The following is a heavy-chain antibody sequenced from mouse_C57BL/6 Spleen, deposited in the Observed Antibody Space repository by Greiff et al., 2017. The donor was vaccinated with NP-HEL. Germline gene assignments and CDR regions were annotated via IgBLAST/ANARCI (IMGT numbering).Heavy chain of an antibody. D-gene: IGHD2-3*01. CDR1: GFNIKDDY. J-gene: IGHJ1*03. CDR3: TRWLPRDFEV. V-gene: IGHV14-4*01. Sequence: EVQLQQSGAELVRPGASVKLSCTASGFNIKDDYMHWVKQRPEQGLEWIGWIDPENGDTEYASKFQGKATITADTSSNTAYLQLRSLASEDTAVYYCTRWLPRDFEVWGTGTTVTVSS. CDR2: IDPENGDT.